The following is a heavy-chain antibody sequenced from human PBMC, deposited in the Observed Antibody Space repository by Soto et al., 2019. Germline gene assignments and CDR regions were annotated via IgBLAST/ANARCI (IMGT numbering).Heavy chain of an antibody. V-gene: IGHV3-66*01. D-gene: IGHD6-13*01. Sequence: GGFLRLSCAASGFTFSSNYMSWVRQAPGKGLEWVSVIYSGGSTYYADSVKGRFTISRDNSKNTLYLQMNSLRAEDTAVYYCARDSSSWYFDYWGQGTLVNVSS. CDR3: ARDSSSWYFDY. CDR2: IYSGGST. J-gene: IGHJ4*02. CDR1: GFTFSSNY.